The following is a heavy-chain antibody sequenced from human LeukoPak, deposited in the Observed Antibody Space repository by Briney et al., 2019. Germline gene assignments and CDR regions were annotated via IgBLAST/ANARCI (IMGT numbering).Heavy chain of an antibody. Sequence: PGGSLRLSCAASGFTFSSYSMNWVRQAPGKGLEWVSSISSSSSYIYYADSVKGRFTISRDNAKNSLYLQMNSLKTEDTAVYYCTTDPDTIVGARGPLDYWGQGTLVTVSS. J-gene: IGHJ4*02. CDR3: TTDPDTIVGARGPLDY. D-gene: IGHD1-26*01. V-gene: IGHV3-21*03. CDR2: ISSSSSYI. CDR1: GFTFSSYS.